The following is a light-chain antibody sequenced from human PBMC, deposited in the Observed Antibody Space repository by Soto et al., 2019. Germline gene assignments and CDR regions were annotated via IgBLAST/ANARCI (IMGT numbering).Light chain of an antibody. CDR3: CSYAGSDIFVV. CDR2: EDS. Sequence: QSALTQPASVSGSPGQSITISCTGSSSDVGKYNLVSWYQWHPGKAPKLMIYEDSQRPSGVSNRFSGSKSGNTASLTISGLQAEDEADYCCCSYAGSDIFVVFGGGTQLTVL. J-gene: IGLJ2*01. CDR1: SSDVGKYNL. V-gene: IGLV2-23*02.